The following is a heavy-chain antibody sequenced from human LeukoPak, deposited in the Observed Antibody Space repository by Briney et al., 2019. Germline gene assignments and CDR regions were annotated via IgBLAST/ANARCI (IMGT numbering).Heavy chain of an antibody. V-gene: IGHV3-66*01. CDR3: ARDAYSSSWLRYYYYYYMDV. J-gene: IGHJ6*03. CDR2: IYSGGST. D-gene: IGHD6-13*01. Sequence: GGSLRLSCAASEFSFGSNYMTWVRQAPGKGLEWVSLIYSGGSTYYADSVKGRFTISRDNAKNSLYLQMNSLRAEDTAVYYCARDAYSSSWLRYYYYYYMDVWGKGTTVTVSS. CDR1: EFSFGSNY.